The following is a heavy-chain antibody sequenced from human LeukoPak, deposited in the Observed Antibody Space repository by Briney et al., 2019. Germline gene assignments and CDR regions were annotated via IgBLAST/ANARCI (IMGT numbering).Heavy chain of an antibody. CDR2: INHSGST. CDR1: GGSISSYY. Sequence: SETLSLTCTVSGGSISSYYWSWIRQPAGKGLEWIGEINHSGSTNYNPSLKSRVTISVDTSKNQFSLKLSYVTAADTAVYYCARGQATAGYYYYYGMDVWGQGTTVTVSS. J-gene: IGHJ6*02. CDR3: ARGQATAGYYYYYGMDV. V-gene: IGHV4-34*01. D-gene: IGHD5-12*01.